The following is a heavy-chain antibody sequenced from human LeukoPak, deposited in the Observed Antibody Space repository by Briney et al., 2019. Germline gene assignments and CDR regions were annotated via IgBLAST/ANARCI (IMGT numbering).Heavy chain of an antibody. CDR1: GFTFSRYA. CDR2: ISYDGSNK. D-gene: IGHD2-21*01. CDR3: ARSLFRYYFDY. J-gene: IGHJ4*02. Sequence: RGSLRLSCAASGFTFSRYAMSWVRQAPGKGLEWVAVISYDGSNKYYADSVKGRFTISRDNSKNTLYLQMNSLRAEDTAVYYCARSLFRYYFDYWGQGTLVTVSS. V-gene: IGHV3-30*04.